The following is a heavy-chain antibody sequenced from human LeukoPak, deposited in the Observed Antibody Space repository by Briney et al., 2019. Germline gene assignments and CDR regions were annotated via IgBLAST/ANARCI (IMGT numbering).Heavy chain of an antibody. Sequence: SVKVSCEASGGTFSSYAISWVRQAPGQGLEWMGGIIPIFGTANYAQKFQGRVTITTDESTSTAYMELSSLRSEDTAVYYCAREQHGDCTNGVCFYFDYWGQGTLVTVSS. CDR1: GGTFSSYA. J-gene: IGHJ4*02. CDR3: AREQHGDCTNGVCFYFDY. V-gene: IGHV1-69*05. D-gene: IGHD2-8*01. CDR2: IIPIFGTA.